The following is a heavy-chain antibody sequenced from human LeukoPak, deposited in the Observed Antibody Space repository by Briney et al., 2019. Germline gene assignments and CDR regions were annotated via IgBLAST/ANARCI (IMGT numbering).Heavy chain of an antibody. V-gene: IGHV4-59*01. CDR3: ARRTSNGWPSENAFDI. CDR2: IFYTGST. J-gene: IGHJ3*02. D-gene: IGHD6-19*01. Sequence: SETLSLTCSVSVGSITSFYWSWIRQPPGKGLEWIGYIFYTGSTNYNPSLKSRVTISLDKSKNQFFLKLSSVTAADTAMYYCARRTSNGWPSENAFDIWGQGTMVTVSS. CDR1: VGSITSFY.